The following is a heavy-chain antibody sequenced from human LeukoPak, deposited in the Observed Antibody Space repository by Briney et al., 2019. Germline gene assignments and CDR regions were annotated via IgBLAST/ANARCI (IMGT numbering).Heavy chain of an antibody. CDR1: GSSFSSYS. J-gene: IGHJ4*02. CDR2: ISSSSKYI. D-gene: IGHD1-1*01. Sequence: GGSLRLSRGDSGSSFSSYSMNWVRQAPGKDLEWVSSISSSSKYIYYADSVKGRFTISRDNAKNSLYLQMNGLRADDTAVYYCARSPQGTGSPADYWGQGTLVTVSS. V-gene: IGHV3-21*01. CDR3: ARSPQGTGSPADY.